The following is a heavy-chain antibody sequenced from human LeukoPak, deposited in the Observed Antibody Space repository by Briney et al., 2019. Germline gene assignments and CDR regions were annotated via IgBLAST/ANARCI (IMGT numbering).Heavy chain of an antibody. CDR3: ARLIVVVPAARDYYYGMDV. CDR2: IYYSGST. CDR1: GGSISSSSYY. J-gene: IGHJ6*02. V-gene: IGHV4-39*01. Sequence: SETLSLTCTVSGGSISSSSYYWGWIRQPPGKGLEWIGSIYYSGSTYYNPSLKSRVTISVDTSKNQFSLKLSSVTAADTAVYYCARLIVVVPAARDYYYGMDVWGQGTTGTVSS. D-gene: IGHD2-2*01.